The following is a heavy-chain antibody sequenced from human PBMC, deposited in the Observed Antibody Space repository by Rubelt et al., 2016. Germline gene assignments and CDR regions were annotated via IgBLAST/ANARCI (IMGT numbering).Heavy chain of an antibody. D-gene: IGHD2-2*02. CDR2: INSAGSST. CDR3: ARSGPDVVVPAAIRVEGDAFDI. J-gene: IGHJ3*02. CDR1: GFTFSSYW. V-gene: IGHV3-74*01. Sequence: EVQLVESGGGLVQPGGSLRLSCAASGFTFSSYWMHWVRQAPGKGLVWVSRINSAGSSTSYADSVKGRFTISRDNAQNTLYLQMNSRRAEDTAVYYCARSGPDVVVPAAIRVEGDAFDIWGQGTMVTVSS.